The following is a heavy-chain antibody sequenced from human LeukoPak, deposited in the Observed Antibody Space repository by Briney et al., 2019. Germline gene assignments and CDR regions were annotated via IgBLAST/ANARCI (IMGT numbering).Heavy chain of an antibody. CDR2: IYPGDSDT. CDR3: ARRGSGYSSGWYIDY. Sequence: GESLKISCRGSGYSFTTYWIGWVRQMPGKGLEWMGIIYPGDSDTRYSPSFQGQVTISADKSISTAYLQWSSLKASDTAMYYCARRGSGYSSGWYIDYWGRGTLVTVSS. CDR1: GYSFTTYW. J-gene: IGHJ4*02. D-gene: IGHD6-19*01. V-gene: IGHV5-51*01.